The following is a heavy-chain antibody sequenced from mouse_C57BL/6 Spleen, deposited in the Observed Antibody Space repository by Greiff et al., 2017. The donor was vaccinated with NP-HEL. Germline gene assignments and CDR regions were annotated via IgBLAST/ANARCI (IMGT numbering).Heavy chain of an antibody. CDR2: INPSSGYT. CDR1: GYTFTSYT. J-gene: IGHJ3*01. CDR3: AKNYGSSYEFAY. D-gene: IGHD1-1*01. Sequence: QVQLKESGAELARPGASVKMSCKASGYTFTSYTMHWVKQRPGQGLEWIGYINPSSGYTKYNQKFKDKATLTADKSSSTAYMQLSSLTSADSAVYYCAKNYGSSYEFAYWGQGTLVTVSA. V-gene: IGHV1-4*01.